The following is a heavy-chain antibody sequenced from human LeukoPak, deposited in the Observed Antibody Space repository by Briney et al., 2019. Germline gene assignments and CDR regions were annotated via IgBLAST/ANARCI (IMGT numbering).Heavy chain of an antibody. Sequence: PGGSLRLSCAASGFTFSSYAMSWVRQAPGKGLEWVSAISGSGGSTYYADSVKGRFTISRDNSKNTLYLQMNSLRAEDTAVYYCARNLRGYYYDSSGYGPPSGVSDYWGQGTLVTVSS. V-gene: IGHV3-23*01. D-gene: IGHD3-22*01. CDR1: GFTFSSYA. CDR3: ARNLRGYYYDSSGYGPPSGVSDY. CDR2: ISGSGGST. J-gene: IGHJ4*02.